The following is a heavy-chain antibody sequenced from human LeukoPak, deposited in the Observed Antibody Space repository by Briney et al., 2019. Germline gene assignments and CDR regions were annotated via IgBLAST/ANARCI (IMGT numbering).Heavy chain of an antibody. Sequence: GGSLRLSCAASGFTFSSYSMSWVRQAPGKGLEWVANIKQDGSGKYYVDSVKGRFTISRDNAKNSLYLQMNSLRAEDTAVYYCAREDIVVVVAAYNWFDPWGQGTLVTVSS. V-gene: IGHV3-7*03. D-gene: IGHD2-15*01. CDR1: GFTFSSYS. CDR3: AREDIVVVVAAYNWFDP. CDR2: IKQDGSGK. J-gene: IGHJ5*02.